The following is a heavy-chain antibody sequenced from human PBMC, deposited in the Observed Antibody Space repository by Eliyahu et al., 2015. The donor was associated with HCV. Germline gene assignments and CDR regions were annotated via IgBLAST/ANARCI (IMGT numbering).Heavy chain of an antibody. Sequence: EVQLLESGGGLVQPGGSLRLSCAASGXTFSSYAMSWVRQAPGKGXEWVSAISGSGGSXYYADSVKGRFTISRDNSKNTLYLQMNSLRAEDTAVYYCAKEGIALGGVRGYFDYWGQGTLVTVSS. CDR1: GXTFSSYA. V-gene: IGHV3-23*01. D-gene: IGHD6-13*01. J-gene: IGHJ4*02. CDR2: ISGSGGSX. CDR3: AKEGIALGGVRGYFDY.